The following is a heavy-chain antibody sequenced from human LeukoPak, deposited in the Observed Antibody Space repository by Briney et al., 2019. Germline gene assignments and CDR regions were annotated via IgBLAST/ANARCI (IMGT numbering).Heavy chain of an antibody. J-gene: IGHJ4*02. V-gene: IGHV3-66*01. CDR3: AREDYYFDSSGTHCFDY. Sequence: GGSLRLSCAASGFTVRSNYMSWVRQAPGKGLEWVSVIYSGGSTYHADSVKGRFTISRDDSKNTLFLQMNSLRAEDTAVYYCAREDYYFDSSGTHCFDYWGQGTLVTVSS. CDR1: GFTVRSNY. CDR2: IYSGGST. D-gene: IGHD3-22*01.